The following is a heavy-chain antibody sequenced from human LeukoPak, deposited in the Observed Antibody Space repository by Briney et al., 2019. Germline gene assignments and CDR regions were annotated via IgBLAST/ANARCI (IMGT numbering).Heavy chain of an antibody. V-gene: IGHV1-8*01. CDR3: AIRYGSGEKYYYYYYMDV. Sequence: ASVKVSCKASGYTFTSYDINWVRQATGQGLEWMGWMNPNSGNIGYAQKFQGRVTMTRNTSISTAYMELSSLRSEDTAVYYCAIRYGSGEKYYYYYYMDVWGKGTTVTVSS. J-gene: IGHJ6*03. CDR2: MNPNSGNI. D-gene: IGHD3-10*01. CDR1: GYTFTSYD.